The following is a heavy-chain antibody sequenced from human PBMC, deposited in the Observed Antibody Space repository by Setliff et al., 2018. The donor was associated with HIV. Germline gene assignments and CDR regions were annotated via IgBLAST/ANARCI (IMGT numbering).Heavy chain of an antibody. CDR2: IYYSGST. CDR1: GGSISSGDYY. Sequence: SETLSLTCTVSGGSISSGDYYWSWIRQPPGKGLEWIGYIYYSGSTYYNPSLKSRVTISVDTSKNQFSLKLSSVTAADTAVYYCARGGDYVWGSYRPIDWGQGTLVTVSS. CDR3: ARGGDYVWGSYRPID. J-gene: IGHJ4*02. D-gene: IGHD3-16*02. V-gene: IGHV4-30-4*08.